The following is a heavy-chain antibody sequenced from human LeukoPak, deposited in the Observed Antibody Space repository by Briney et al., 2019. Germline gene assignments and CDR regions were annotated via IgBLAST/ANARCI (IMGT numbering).Heavy chain of an antibody. D-gene: IGHD6-13*01. V-gene: IGHV1-18*01. CDR2: ISAYNGNT. CDR1: GYTFTSYG. Sequence: ASVKVSCKASGYTFTSYGISWVRQAPGQGLEWMGWISAYNGNTNYAQKLQGRVTMTTDTSTSTAYMELRSLRSDDTAVYYCASDGVSSSSWYYYGMDVWGQGTTVTVSS. J-gene: IGHJ6*02. CDR3: ASDGVSSSSWYYYGMDV.